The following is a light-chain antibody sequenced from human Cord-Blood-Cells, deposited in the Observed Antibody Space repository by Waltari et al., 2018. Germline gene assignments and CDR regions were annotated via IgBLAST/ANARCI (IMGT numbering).Light chain of an antibody. CDR2: SNN. V-gene: IGLV1-44*01. J-gene: IGLJ3*02. CDR3: AAWDDSLNGWV. CDR1: HSTTGRNT. Sequence: QSVLTQPPSASGTPGQRVPISSSRSHSTTGRNTVTWYQQPPGTAPKLLIYSNNQRPSGVPDRFSGSKSGTSASLAISGLQSEDEADYYCAAWDDSLNGWVFGGGTKLTVL.